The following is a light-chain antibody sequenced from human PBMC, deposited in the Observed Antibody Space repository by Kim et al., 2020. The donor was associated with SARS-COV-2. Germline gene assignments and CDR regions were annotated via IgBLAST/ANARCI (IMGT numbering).Light chain of an antibody. Sequence: ALGQTDSITCRGDSLRSYYATVYQQTPGQASRLDIYGKNNRPSGIPDRFSGSSSGNTASLTITGTQAGDESDYYCNSRDSNDNVVFGGGTKLTVL. V-gene: IGLV3-19*01. CDR1: SLRSYY. J-gene: IGLJ2*01. CDR2: GKN. CDR3: NSRDSNDNVV.